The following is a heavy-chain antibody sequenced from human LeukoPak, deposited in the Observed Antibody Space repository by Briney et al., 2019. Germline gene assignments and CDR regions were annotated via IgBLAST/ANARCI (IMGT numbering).Heavy chain of an antibody. CDR3: AKGAFTYGDYAPYFDY. V-gene: IGHV3-23*01. CDR2: VRGSGNSP. CDR1: GFTFSSYW. J-gene: IGHJ4*02. D-gene: IGHD4-17*01. Sequence: GGSLRLSCAASGFTFSSYWMSWVRQAPGKGLEWVSGVRGSGNSPLYADSVKGRFTISRDNSKSTLSLQMHSLRAEDTAVYYCAKGAFTYGDYAPYFDYWGQGTLVTVSS.